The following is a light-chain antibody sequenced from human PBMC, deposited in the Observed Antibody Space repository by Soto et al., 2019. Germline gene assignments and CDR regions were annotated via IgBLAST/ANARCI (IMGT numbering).Light chain of an antibody. CDR2: WAS. Sequence: DIVMTQSPDSLAVSLGERATINCKSSQSVLYSSNNKNYLAWYQQKPGQPPKLLIYWASTRESGVPDRFSGKGSGTDVTLTISSLQAEDVAVYYCQQYYSTPQTFGQGTKVEIK. CDR3: QQYYSTPQT. CDR1: QSVLYSSNNKNY. V-gene: IGKV4-1*01. J-gene: IGKJ1*01.